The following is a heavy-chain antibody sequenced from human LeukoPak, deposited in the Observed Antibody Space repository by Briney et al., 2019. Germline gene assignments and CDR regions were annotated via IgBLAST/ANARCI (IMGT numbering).Heavy chain of an antibody. CDR2: IYPGDSDT. Sequence: GESLKISCKGSGYSFTSYWIGWVRQMPGKGLEWMGIIYPGDSDTRYSPSFQGQVTISADKSISTAYLQWSSLKASDTAMYYCARRAPVTGTTGDYHYYYGMDVWGQGTTVTVSS. CDR3: ARRAPVTGTTGDYHYYYGMDV. CDR1: GYSFTSYW. J-gene: IGHJ6*02. D-gene: IGHD1-1*01. V-gene: IGHV5-51*01.